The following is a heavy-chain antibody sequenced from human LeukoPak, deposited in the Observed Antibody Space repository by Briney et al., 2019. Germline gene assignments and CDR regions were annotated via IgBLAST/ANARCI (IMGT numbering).Heavy chain of an antibody. Sequence: PGGSLRLSCAASGNYWMHWVRQAPGKGLVWVSHINSDGSWTSYADSVKGRFTISKDNAKNTVYLQMNSLRAEDTAVYYCARDLGGSGYESYFDYWGQGTLVTVSS. V-gene: IGHV3-74*01. J-gene: IGHJ4*02. D-gene: IGHD3-3*01. CDR3: ARDLGGSGYESYFDY. CDR1: GNYW. CDR2: INSDGSWT.